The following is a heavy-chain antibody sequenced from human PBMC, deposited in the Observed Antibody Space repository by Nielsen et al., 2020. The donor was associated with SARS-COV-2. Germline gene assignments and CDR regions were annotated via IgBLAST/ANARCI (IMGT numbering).Heavy chain of an antibody. V-gene: IGHV3-30*04. CDR2: ISYDGSNK. CDR3: AREVGWFGELLETPPYYYYGMDV. J-gene: IGHJ6*02. D-gene: IGHD3-10*01. Sequence: VRQAPGKGLEWVAVISYDGSNKYYADSVKGRFTISRDNSKNTLYLQMNSLRAGDTAVYYCAREVGWFGELLETPPYYYYGMDVWGQGTTVTVSS.